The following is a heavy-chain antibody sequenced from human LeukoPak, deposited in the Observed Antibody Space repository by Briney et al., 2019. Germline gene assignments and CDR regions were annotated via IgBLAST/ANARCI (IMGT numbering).Heavy chain of an antibody. CDR1: GGTLSSYA. J-gene: IGHJ5*02. CDR3: ARGGELPYNWFVP. D-gene: IGHD1-7*01. V-gene: IGHV1-69*13. Sequence: GASVKVSCKASGGTLSSYAISWVRQAPGQGLEWMGGIIPIFGTANYAQKFQGRVTITADESTSTAYMELSSLRSENTAVYYCARGGELPYNWFVPWGQGNLATVSS. CDR2: IIPIFGTA.